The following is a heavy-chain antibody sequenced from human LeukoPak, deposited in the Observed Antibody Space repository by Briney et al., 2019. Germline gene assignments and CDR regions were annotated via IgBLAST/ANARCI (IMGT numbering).Heavy chain of an antibody. Sequence: GASVKVSCKASGYTFTSYDINWVRQATGQGLEWMGWMNPNSGNTGYAQKFQGRVTMTRNTSISTAYMELSSLRSEDTAVYYCARGRLVGWFGELTSLYYFDYWGQGTLVTVSS. CDR2: MNPNSGNT. V-gene: IGHV1-8*01. J-gene: IGHJ4*02. CDR1: GYTFTSYD. CDR3: ARGRLVGWFGELTSLYYFDY. D-gene: IGHD3-10*01.